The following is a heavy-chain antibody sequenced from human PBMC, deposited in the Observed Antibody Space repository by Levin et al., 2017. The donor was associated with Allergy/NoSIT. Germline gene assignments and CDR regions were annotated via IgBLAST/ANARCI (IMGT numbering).Heavy chain of an antibody. CDR1: GYTFTGYY. Sequence: GESLKISCKASGYTFTGYYMHWMRQAPGQGLEWMGWINPNSGGTNYAQKFQGRVTMTWDTPISTAYMELSSLRSDDTAVYYCARWPSGSEPPPHWFDPWGQGTLVTVSS. J-gene: IGHJ5*02. CDR3: ARWPSGSEPPPHWFDP. CDR2: INPNSGGT. V-gene: IGHV1-2*02. D-gene: IGHD1-26*01.